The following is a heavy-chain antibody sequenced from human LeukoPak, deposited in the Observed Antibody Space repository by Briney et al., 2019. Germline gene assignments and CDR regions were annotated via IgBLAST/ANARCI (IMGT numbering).Heavy chain of an antibody. CDR2: INTDGSTT. V-gene: IGHV3-74*01. J-gene: IGHJ4*02. D-gene: IGHD3-9*01. CDR3: AKDLTGYHDY. CDR1: GFTFSSFW. Sequence: PGGSLRLSCAASGFTFSSFWMHWVRQAPGKGLVWVSRINTDGSTTSYADSVKGRFTISRGNAKNTLYLQMNSLRAEDTAIYYCAKDLTGYHDYWGQGTLVTVSS.